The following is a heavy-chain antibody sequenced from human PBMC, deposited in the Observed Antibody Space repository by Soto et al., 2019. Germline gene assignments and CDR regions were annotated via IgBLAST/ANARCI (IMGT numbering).Heavy chain of an antibody. CDR1: GFTFSSYA. CDR2: ISGSAGIT. J-gene: IGHJ4*02. Sequence: GGSLRLSCAASGFTFSSYAMSWVRQAPGKGLEWVSAISGSAGITYYADSVKGRFTISRDNSKNTLYLQMNSLRVEDTAVYYCAKTGKVGALGNFDYWGQGTQVTVSS. CDR3: AKTGKVGALGNFDY. D-gene: IGHD1-26*01. V-gene: IGHV3-23*01.